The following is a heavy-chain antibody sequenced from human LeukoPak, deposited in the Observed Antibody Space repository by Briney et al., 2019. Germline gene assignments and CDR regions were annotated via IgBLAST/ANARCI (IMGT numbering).Heavy chain of an antibody. J-gene: IGHJ4*02. CDR1: GFTFSSYS. CDR2: ISSSSSTI. D-gene: IGHD3-3*01. Sequence: PGGSLRLSCAASGFTFSSYSMNWVRQAPGKGLEWVSYISSSSSTIYYADSVKGRFTISRDNAKNSLYLQMNSLRDEDTAVYYCARGPSDYFWSGYSWAEYWGQATLVTVSS. CDR3: ARGPSDYFWSGYSWAEY. V-gene: IGHV3-48*02.